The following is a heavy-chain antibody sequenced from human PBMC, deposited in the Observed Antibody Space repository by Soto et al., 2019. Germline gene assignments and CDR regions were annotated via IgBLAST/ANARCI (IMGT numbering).Heavy chain of an antibody. Sequence: SETLSLTCSVSGCYSSSYDLSWIRQPPGKGLEWIGYIFYSGSTNQSPSLKSRVTISVDTSKNQFSLKLRSVTAADTAVYYCARTALGWFDPWGQGTLVPVSS. D-gene: IGHD2-21*02. CDR2: IFYSGST. CDR3: ARTALGWFDP. CDR1: GCYSSSYD. J-gene: IGHJ5*02. V-gene: IGHV4-59*01.